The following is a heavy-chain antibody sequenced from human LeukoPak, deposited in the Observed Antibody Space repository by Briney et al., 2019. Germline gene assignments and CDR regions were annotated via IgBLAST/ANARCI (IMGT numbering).Heavy chain of an antibody. Sequence: GASVKVSCKVSGYTFTNYGISWVRQAPGQGLEWMGWISAYTGNTNYAQNFQGRVTMTTDTSTSTAYMELRSLRSDDTAVYYCARSGVGYFYDSSGYYPLDYWGQGTLVTVSS. CDR3: ARSGVGYFYDSSGYYPLDY. D-gene: IGHD3-22*01. CDR2: ISAYTGNT. J-gene: IGHJ4*02. V-gene: IGHV1-18*01. CDR1: GYTFTNYG.